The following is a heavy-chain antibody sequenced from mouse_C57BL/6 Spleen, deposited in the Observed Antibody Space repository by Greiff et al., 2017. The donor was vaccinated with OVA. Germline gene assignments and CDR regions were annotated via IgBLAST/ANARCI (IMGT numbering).Heavy chain of an antibody. Sequence: QVQLKESGPGILQSSQTLSLTCSFSGFSLSTSGMGVSWIRQPSGKGLEWLAHIYWDDDKRYNPSLKRRLTISKDTSRNQVFLKITSVDTADTATYYCARSYGSSSLAYWGQGTLVTVSA. CDR1: GFSLSTSGMG. CDR2: IYWDDDK. V-gene: IGHV8-12*01. D-gene: IGHD1-1*01. J-gene: IGHJ3*01. CDR3: ARSYGSSSLAY.